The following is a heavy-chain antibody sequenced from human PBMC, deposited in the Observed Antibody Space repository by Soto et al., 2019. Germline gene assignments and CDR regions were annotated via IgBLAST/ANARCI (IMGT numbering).Heavy chain of an antibody. J-gene: IGHJ4*02. V-gene: IGHV4-59*01. CDR1: GGSISSYY. CDR2: MHYSGNS. Sequence: PSETLSLTCTVSGGSISSYYCSWFRQPPGKGLEWIGHMHYSGNSDYNPSLKSRVTISVDTSKNQFSLKLRSVTAADTAVYYCARGMAEEQIFYYFDYWGQGALVTVSS. D-gene: IGHD3-9*01. CDR3: ARGMAEEQIFYYFDY.